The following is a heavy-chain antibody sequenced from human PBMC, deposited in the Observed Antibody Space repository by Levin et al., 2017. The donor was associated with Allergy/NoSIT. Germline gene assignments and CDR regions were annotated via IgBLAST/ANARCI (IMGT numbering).Heavy chain of an antibody. CDR2: INPGDSNT. D-gene: IGHD6-13*01. V-gene: IGHV5-51*01. J-gene: IGHJ4*02. CDR1: GYSFTTYW. Sequence: KCGESLKISCKGSGYSFTTYWIGWVRQMPGKGLEWMGVINPGDSNTRYSPSFQGQVTISADKSISTAYLQWSSLKATDTAMYYCARPGGFTSWYSWVSFDYWGQGSLVTVSS. CDR3: ARPGGFTSWYSWVSFDY.